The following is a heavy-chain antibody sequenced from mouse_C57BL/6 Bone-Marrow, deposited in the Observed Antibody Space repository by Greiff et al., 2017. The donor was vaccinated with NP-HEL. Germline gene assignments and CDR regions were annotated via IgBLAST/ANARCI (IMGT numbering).Heavy chain of an antibody. CDR1: GYTFTTYP. Sequence: VKLMESGAELVKPGASVKMSCKASGYTFTTYPIEWMKQNHGKSLEWIGNFHPYNDDTKYNEKFKGKATLTVEKSSSTVYLELSRLTSDDSAVYYCARNGGLRRGWYFDVWGTGTTVTVSS. J-gene: IGHJ1*03. V-gene: IGHV1-47*01. CDR2: FHPYNDDT. CDR3: ARNGGLRRGWYFDV. D-gene: IGHD2-2*01.